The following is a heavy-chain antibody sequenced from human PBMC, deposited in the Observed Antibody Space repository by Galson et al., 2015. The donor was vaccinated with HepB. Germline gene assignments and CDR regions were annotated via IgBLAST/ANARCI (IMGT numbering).Heavy chain of an antibody. Sequence: SLRLSCASSGFLFXXXXXAWXXXXPEXGLXXXSYIGXXXXXIYXASSVKGRFSISRDNARNTLFLQMNSLGAEDTALYYCARMFTSSGRPSRYIDAWGKGTWVTVSS. J-gene: IGHJ6*03. V-gene: IGHV3-11*01. CDR2: IGXXXXXI. CDR3: ARMFTSSGRPSRYIDA. CDR1: GFLFXXXX. D-gene: IGHD3-10*01.